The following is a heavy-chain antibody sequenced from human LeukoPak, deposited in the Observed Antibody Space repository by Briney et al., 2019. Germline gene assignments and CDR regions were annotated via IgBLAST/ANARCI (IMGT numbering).Heavy chain of an antibody. D-gene: IGHD5-12*01. CDR2: ISAYNGNT. J-gene: IGHJ6*03. CDR3: ARETGGYDRYYYYYMDV. V-gene: IGHV1-18*04. CDR1: GYTFTGYY. Sequence: ASVKVSCKASGYTFTGYYMHWVRQAPGQGLEWMGWISAYNGNTNYAQKLQGRVTMTTDTSTSTAYMELRSLRSDDTAVYYCARETGGYDRYYYYYMDVWGKGTTVTISS.